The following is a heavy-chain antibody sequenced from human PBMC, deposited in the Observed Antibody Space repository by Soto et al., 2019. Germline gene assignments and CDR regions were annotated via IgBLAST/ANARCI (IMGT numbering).Heavy chain of an antibody. CDR1: GYTFTSYY. CDR3: ARVSPDFWSGYYQNWFDP. V-gene: IGHV1-46*01. CDR2: INPSGGST. Sequence: QVQLVQSGAEVKKPGASVKVSCKASGYTFTSYYMHWVRQAPGQGLEWMGIINPSGGSTSYAQKYEGRVTMTRDTSTSTVYLERSSLRSDDTAVYYCARVSPDFWSGYYQNWFDPWGQGTLVTVSS. D-gene: IGHD3-3*01. J-gene: IGHJ5*02.